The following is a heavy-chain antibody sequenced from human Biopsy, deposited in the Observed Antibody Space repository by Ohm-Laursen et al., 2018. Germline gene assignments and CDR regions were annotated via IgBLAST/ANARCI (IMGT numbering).Heavy chain of an antibody. CDR3: AADINVWNVNY. Sequence: VAAVKVSCKVSGYTLNELSMHWVRQVPGKGLERIGGFAPKNGKPVYAQNFQARVSLTEDTSTDTAYMELRSLRSEDTAVYYFAADINVWNVNYWGQGTQVTVSS. J-gene: IGHJ4*02. CDR2: FAPKNGKP. V-gene: IGHV1-24*01. CDR1: GYTLNELS. D-gene: IGHD1-1*01.